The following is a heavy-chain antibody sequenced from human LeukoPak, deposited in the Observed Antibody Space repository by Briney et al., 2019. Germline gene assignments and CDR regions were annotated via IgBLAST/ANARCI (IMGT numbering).Heavy chain of an antibody. V-gene: IGHV3-7*01. CDR3: TRESNYHWFDP. CDR1: GFTFSSYW. J-gene: IGHJ5*02. D-gene: IGHD1-7*01. CDR2: IKQDGSEK. Sequence: SGGSLRLSCAASGFTFSSYWMSWVRQAPGKGLEWVANIKQDGSEKYNVDSVKGRFTISRDNAKNSLYLQMNSLRAEDTAVYYCTRESNYHWFDPWGQGTLVTVSS.